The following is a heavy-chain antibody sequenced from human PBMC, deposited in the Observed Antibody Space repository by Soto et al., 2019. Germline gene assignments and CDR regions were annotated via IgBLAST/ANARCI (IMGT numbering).Heavy chain of an antibody. J-gene: IGHJ4*02. CDR3: ARDGYNPNFDY. CDR1: GFTFSSYG. D-gene: IGHD5-12*01. CDR2: IWYDGSNK. V-gene: IGHV3-33*01. Sequence: QVQLVESGGGVVQPGRSLRLSCAASGFTFSSYGMHWVRQAPGKGREWVAVIWYDGSNKYYADSVKGRFTISRDNSKNTLYLQMNSLRAEDTAVYYCARDGYNPNFDYWGQRTLVTVSS.